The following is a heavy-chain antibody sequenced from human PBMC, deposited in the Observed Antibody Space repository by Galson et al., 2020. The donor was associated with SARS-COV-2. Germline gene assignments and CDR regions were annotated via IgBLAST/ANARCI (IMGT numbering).Heavy chain of an antibody. Sequence: SGPTLVKPTQTLTLTCTFSGFSLSTSGMCVSWIRQPPGKALEWLALIDCDDDKYYSTSLKTRLTISKDTSKNQVVLTMTNMDPVDTATYYCARNQLRFLEWLPFDPWGQGTLVTVSS. CDR2: IDCDDDK. CDR3: ARNQLRFLEWLPFDP. J-gene: IGHJ5*02. D-gene: IGHD3-3*01. V-gene: IGHV2-70*01. CDR1: GFSLSTSGMC.